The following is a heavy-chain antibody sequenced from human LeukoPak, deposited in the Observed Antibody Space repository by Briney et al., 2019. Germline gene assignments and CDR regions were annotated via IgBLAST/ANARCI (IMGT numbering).Heavy chain of an antibody. CDR1: GLTFSSYA. Sequence: WGSPRLSCAASGLTFSSYAMSWVRQAPGKGLEWVSAISGSGGSTYYADSVKGRFTISRDNSKNSLYLQMNSLRAEDTAVYYCASGVLRYFDWLSWGQGTLVTVSS. D-gene: IGHD3-9*01. J-gene: IGHJ5*02. V-gene: IGHV3-23*01. CDR3: ASGVLRYFDWLS. CDR2: ISGSGGST.